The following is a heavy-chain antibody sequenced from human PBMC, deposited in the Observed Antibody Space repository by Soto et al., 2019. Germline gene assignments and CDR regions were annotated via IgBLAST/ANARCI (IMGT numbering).Heavy chain of an antibody. V-gene: IGHV1-69*13. CDR2: IIPIFGTA. CDR3: ARDPADSSGYYPKPPYNVDYYYYGMDV. CDR1: GGTFSSYA. J-gene: IGHJ6*02. Sequence: SVKVSCKVSGGTFSSYAISWVRQAPGQGLEWMGGIIPIFGTANYAQKFQGRVTITADESTSTAYMELSSLRSEDTAVYYCARDPADSSGYYPKPPYNVDYYYYGMDVWGQGTTVTVSS. D-gene: IGHD3-22*01.